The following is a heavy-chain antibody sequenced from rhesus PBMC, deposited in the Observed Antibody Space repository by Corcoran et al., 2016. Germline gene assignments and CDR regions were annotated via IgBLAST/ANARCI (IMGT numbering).Heavy chain of an antibody. J-gene: IGHJ4*01. CDR2: IGGSSVST. Sequence: QVQLQESGPGLVQPSETLSLTCDVSGYSISSGYGWRWLRQSPGQGLEWIGYIGGSSVSTNYNPSLKSRVTISKDTSKNQFSLKLSSVTVADTAVYYCARGAAAGTGSDYWGQGVLVTVSS. CDR3: ARGAAAGTGSDY. CDR1: GYSISSGYG. V-gene: IGHV4-127*01. D-gene: IGHD6-25*01.